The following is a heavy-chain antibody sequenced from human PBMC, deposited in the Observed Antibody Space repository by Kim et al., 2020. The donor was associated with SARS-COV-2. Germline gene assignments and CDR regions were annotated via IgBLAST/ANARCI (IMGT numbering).Heavy chain of an antibody. J-gene: IGHJ4*02. D-gene: IGHD6-13*01. CDR3: AKDRGSTRKEIDY. CDR1: GFTFDDYT. CDR2: ISWDGGST. Sequence: GGSLRLSCAASGFTFDDYTMHWVRQAPGKGLEWVSLISWDGGSTYYADSVKGRFTISRDNSKNSLYLQMNSLRTEDTALYYCAKDRGSTRKEIDYWGQGTLVTVSS. V-gene: IGHV3-43*01.